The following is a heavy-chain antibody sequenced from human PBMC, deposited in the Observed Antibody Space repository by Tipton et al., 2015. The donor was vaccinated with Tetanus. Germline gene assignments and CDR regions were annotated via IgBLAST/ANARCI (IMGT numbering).Heavy chain of an antibody. CDR2: INHSGST. J-gene: IGHJ6*02. D-gene: IGHD1-1*01. CDR1: GFTFNTYN. Sequence: LRLSCAASGFTFNTYNMNWVRQAPGKGLEWIGEINHSGSTNHNPSLKSRFTLSVDTAKNQFSLKLNSVTAADTAMYYCVTVNFPNYYHYGMDVWGQGTTVTVSS. V-gene: IGHV4-34*08. CDR3: VTVNFPNYYHYGMDV.